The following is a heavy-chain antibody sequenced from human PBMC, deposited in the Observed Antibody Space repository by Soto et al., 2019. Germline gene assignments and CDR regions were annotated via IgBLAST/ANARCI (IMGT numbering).Heavy chain of an antibody. V-gene: IGHV3-30*18. J-gene: IGHJ5*02. CDR1: GFIFSGYG. D-gene: IGHD6-6*01. CDR2: ISFEGSKK. CDR3: AKGGSSSARYFDR. Sequence: QVQLVESGGGVVQPGGSLRLSCAASGFIFSGYGMHWVRQAPGKGLEWVAVISFEGSKKYYANSVEGRFTIPRDNSKNTLFLQMNSLRAEDTAVYYCAKGGSSSARYFDRWGQGALVTVSS.